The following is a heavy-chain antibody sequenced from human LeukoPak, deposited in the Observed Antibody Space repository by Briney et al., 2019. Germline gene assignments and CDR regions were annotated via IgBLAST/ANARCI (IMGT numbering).Heavy chain of an antibody. J-gene: IGHJ6*02. CDR3: ARQGGYSGYDYVNYYYYGMDV. CDR1: GYSFTSYW. V-gene: IGHV5-51*01. CDR2: IYPGESDT. D-gene: IGHD5-12*01. Sequence: GESLKISCKGSGYSFTSYWIGWVRQLPGKGLEWMGIIYPGESDTRYSPSFQGQVTISADKSISTAYLQWSSLKASDTAMYYCARQGGYSGYDYVNYYYYGMDVWGQGTTVTVSS.